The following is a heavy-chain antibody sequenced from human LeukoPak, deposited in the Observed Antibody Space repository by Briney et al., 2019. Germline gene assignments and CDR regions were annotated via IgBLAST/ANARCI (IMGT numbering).Heavy chain of an antibody. Sequence: GGSLRLSCAGSGFTFSSYAMSWVRQAPGKGLEWVSAISDSGDYTYYADSVQGRFTISRDNSKNTLYLQMNSLRAEDTAVYYCAKDTSIGKYCTNGVCSPFDYWGQGTLVTVSS. CDR3: AKDTSIGKYCTNGVCSPFDY. D-gene: IGHD2-8*01. CDR1: GFTFSSYA. CDR2: ISDSGDYT. V-gene: IGHV3-23*01. J-gene: IGHJ4*02.